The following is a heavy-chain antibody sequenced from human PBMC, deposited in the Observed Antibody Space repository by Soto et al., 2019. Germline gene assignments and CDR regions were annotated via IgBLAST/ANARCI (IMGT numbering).Heavy chain of an antibody. Sequence: SETLSLTCTVSGGSISSSSYYWGWIRQPPGKGLEWIGSIYYSGSTYYNPSLKSRVTISVDTSKNQFSLKLSSVTAADTAVYYCARYSSAPAFDPWGQGTLVTVSS. D-gene: IGHD6-25*01. CDR3: ARYSSAPAFDP. J-gene: IGHJ5*02. V-gene: IGHV4-39*01. CDR2: IYYSGST. CDR1: GGSISSSSYY.